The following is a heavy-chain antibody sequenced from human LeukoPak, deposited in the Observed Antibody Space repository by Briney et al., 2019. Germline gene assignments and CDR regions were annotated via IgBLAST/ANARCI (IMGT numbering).Heavy chain of an antibody. CDR1: GGSISSYY. V-gene: IGHV4-59*01. J-gene: IGHJ4*02. D-gene: IGHD3-10*01. CDR2: IYYSGST. Sequence: SETLPLTCTVSGGSISSYYWSWIRQPPGKGLEWIGYIYYSGSTNYNPSLKSRVTISVDTSKNQFSLKLSSVTAADTAVYYCARVSVVRGYFQYWGQGTLVTVSS. CDR3: ARVSVVRGYFQY.